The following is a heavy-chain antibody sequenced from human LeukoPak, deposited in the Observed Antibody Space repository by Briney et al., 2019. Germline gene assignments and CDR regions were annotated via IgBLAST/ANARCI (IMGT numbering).Heavy chain of an antibody. D-gene: IGHD1-26*01. CDR2: IYYSGST. J-gene: IGHJ3*02. CDR1: GGSISSSSYY. Sequence: SETLSLTCTVSGGSISSSSYYWGWIRQPPGKGLEWIGSIYYSGSTDYNPSLKSRVTISPDKSKNQFSLTLTSVTAADTAVYFCARAPLSGTYYTDAFDIWGQGTMVTVSS. CDR3: ARAPLSGTYYTDAFDI. V-gene: IGHV4-39*07.